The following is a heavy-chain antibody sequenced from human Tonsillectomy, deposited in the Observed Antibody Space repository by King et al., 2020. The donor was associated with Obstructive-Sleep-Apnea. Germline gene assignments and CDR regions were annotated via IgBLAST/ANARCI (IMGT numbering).Heavy chain of an antibody. CDR3: AKDPYYYDSSGYYDY. CDR1: GFTFSSYG. D-gene: IGHD3-22*01. V-gene: IGHV3-33*06. J-gene: IGHJ4*02. Sequence: QLVQSGGGVVQPGRSLRLSCAASGFTFSSYGMHWVRQAPGKGLEWVAVIWYDGSNKYYADSVKGRFTISRDNSKNTLYLQMNSLRAEDTAVYYCAKDPYYYDSSGYYDYWGQGTLVTVSS. CDR2: IWYDGSNK.